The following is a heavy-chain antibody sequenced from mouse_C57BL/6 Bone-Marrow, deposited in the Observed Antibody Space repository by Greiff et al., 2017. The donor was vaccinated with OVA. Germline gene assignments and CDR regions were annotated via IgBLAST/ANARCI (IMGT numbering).Heavy chain of an antibody. CDR1: GFNIKNTY. J-gene: IGHJ3*01. D-gene: IGHD1-1*01. V-gene: IGHV14-3*01. Sequence: VQLQQSGAELVRPGASVKLSCTASGFNIKNTYMHWVKQRPEQGLEWIGRIDPANGNTKYAPKFQGKATITADTSSNTAYLQLSSLTSEDTAIYYCARGHGSSYVWFAYWGQGTLVTVSA. CDR3: ARGHGSSYVWFAY. CDR2: IDPANGNT.